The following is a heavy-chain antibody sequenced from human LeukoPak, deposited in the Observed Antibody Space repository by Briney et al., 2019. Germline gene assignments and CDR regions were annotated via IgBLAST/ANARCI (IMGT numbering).Heavy chain of an antibody. CDR1: GYTFTSYA. CDR2: ISVYSGNT. Sequence: GASVRVSCKASGYTFTSYAITWVRQAPGQGLEWMGWISVYSGNTHYAQKLQGRVTMTTDTSTTTAYMELRSLRSDDTAVYYCAQDYYDTSGYFYGSNYWGQGTLVTVSS. V-gene: IGHV1-18*01. D-gene: IGHD3-22*01. CDR3: AQDYYDTSGYFYGSNY. J-gene: IGHJ4*02.